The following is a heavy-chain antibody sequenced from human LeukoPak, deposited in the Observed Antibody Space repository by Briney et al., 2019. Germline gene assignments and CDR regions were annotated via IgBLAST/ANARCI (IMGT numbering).Heavy chain of an antibody. CDR1: GGSISSYY. Sequence: PSETLSLTCTVSGGSISSYYWGWIRQPPGKGLEWIGYIYYSGSTNYNPSLKSRVTISVDTSKNQFSLKLSSVTAADTAVYYCARGGGSSWHSNKNFDYWGQGTLVTVSS. CDR2: IYYSGST. J-gene: IGHJ4*02. CDR3: ARGGGSSWHSNKNFDY. V-gene: IGHV4-59*01. D-gene: IGHD6-13*01.